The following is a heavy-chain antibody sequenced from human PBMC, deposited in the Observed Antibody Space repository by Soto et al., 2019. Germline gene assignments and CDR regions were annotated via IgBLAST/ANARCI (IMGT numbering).Heavy chain of an antibody. CDR3: ARDLGVAAAGTFYYYGMDV. D-gene: IGHD6-13*01. Sequence: GGSLRLSCAASGFTFSSYSMNWVRQAPGKGLEWVSSISSSSSYIYYADSVKGRFTISRDNAKNSLYLQMNSLRAEDTAVYYCARDLGVAAAGTFYYYGMDVWGQGTTVTVSS. CDR2: ISSSSSYI. J-gene: IGHJ6*02. V-gene: IGHV3-21*01. CDR1: GFTFSSYS.